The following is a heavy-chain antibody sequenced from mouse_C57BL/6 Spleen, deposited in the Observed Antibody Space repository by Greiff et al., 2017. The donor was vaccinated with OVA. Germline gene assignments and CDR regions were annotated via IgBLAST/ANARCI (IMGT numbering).Heavy chain of an antibody. D-gene: IGHD1-1*01. J-gene: IGHJ3*01. CDR1: GYAFSSSW. V-gene: IGHV1-82*01. Sequence: VQLMESGPELVKPGASVKISCKASGYAFSSSWLNWVKQRPGKGLEWIGRIYPGDGDTNYNGKFKGKATLTADKSSSTAYMQLSSLTSEDSAVYFCGRGDYGSSWFAYWGKGTLVTVSA. CDR2: IYPGDGDT. CDR3: GRGDYGSSWFAY.